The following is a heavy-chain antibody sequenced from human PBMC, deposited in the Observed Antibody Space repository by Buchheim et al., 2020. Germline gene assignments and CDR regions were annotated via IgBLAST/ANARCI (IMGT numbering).Heavy chain of an antibody. CDR3: AFLATAIRDY. D-gene: IGHD2-21*02. J-gene: IGHJ4*02. V-gene: IGHV3-23*01. Sequence: EVQLLESGGGLVQPGGSLSLSCAASGFLFSNYAMSWVRQAPGKGLEWVSGITDSGSRTYFADSVKGRFTISRDNSKNTLYLQMNSLRAEDTAVYYCAFLATAIRDYWGQGTL. CDR1: GFLFSNYA. CDR2: ITDSGSRT.